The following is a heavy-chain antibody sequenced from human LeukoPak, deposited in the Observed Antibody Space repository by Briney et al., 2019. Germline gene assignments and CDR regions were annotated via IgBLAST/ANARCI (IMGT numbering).Heavy chain of an antibody. V-gene: IGHV4-38-2*02. Sequence: SETLSLTCTVSGYSISSGYYWGWIRQPPGKGLEWIGSIYHSGSTYYNPSLKSRVTISVDTSKNQFSLKLSSVTAADTAVYYCARGTGEGWFGELLWYYYYMDVWGKGTTVTVSS. CDR1: GYSISSGYY. D-gene: IGHD3-10*01. CDR2: IYHSGST. CDR3: ARGTGEGWFGELLWYYYYMDV. J-gene: IGHJ6*03.